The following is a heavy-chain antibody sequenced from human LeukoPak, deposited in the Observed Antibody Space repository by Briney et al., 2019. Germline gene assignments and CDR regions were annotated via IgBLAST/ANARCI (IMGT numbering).Heavy chain of an antibody. J-gene: IGHJ6*02. CDR3: ARDKRGTATGIYYFYGMDV. CDR2: IYSGGDT. Sequence: GGSLRLSCAASGFTFSSYWMSWVRQAPGRGLEWVSVIYSGGDTNYADSVKGRFTISRDNSKNTLYLQMNSLRAEDTAIYYCARDKRGTATGIYYFYGMDVWGQGTTVTVSS. CDR1: GFTFSSYW. V-gene: IGHV3-53*01. D-gene: IGHD1/OR15-1a*01.